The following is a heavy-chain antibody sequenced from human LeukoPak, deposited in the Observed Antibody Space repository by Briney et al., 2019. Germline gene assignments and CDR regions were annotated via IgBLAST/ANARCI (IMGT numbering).Heavy chain of an antibody. V-gene: IGHV1-46*01. Sequence: ASVKVSCKASGYTFTRYYMHWVRQAPGQGLEWMGIINPSGGSTGYAQKFQGRVTMTRDTSTSTVYMELSSLRSEDTAVYYCARVIAVAALDYWGQGTLVTVSS. CDR1: GYTFTRYY. J-gene: IGHJ4*02. D-gene: IGHD6-19*01. CDR2: INPSGGST. CDR3: ARVIAVAALDY.